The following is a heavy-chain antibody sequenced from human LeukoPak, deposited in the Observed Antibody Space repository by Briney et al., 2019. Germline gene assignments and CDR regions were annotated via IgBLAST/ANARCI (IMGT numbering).Heavy chain of an antibody. CDR1: GGSFSGYY. CDR2: INHSGST. Sequence: PSETPSLTCAVYGGSFSGYYWSWIRQPPGKGLEWIGEINHSGSTNYNPSLKSRVTISVDTSKNQFSLKLSSVTAADTAVYYCARGGPFQRNYYDSSGYPIDYWGQGTLVTVSS. J-gene: IGHJ4*02. D-gene: IGHD3-22*01. V-gene: IGHV4-34*01. CDR3: ARGGPFQRNYYDSSGYPIDY.